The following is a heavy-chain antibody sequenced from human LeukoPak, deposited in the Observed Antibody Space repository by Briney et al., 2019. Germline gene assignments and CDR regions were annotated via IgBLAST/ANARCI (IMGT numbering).Heavy chain of an antibody. Sequence: GGSLRLSCAASGFTFSSYAMSWVRQAPGKGLEWVSAISGSGDSTYYGDSVEGRFTISRDNSKNTLYLQMNSLRAEDTAVYYCAKTRPLDSSSWSHGDYWGQGTLVTVSS. CDR3: AKTRPLDSSSWSHGDY. V-gene: IGHV3-23*01. CDR1: GFTFSSYA. CDR2: ISGSGDST. J-gene: IGHJ4*02. D-gene: IGHD6-13*01.